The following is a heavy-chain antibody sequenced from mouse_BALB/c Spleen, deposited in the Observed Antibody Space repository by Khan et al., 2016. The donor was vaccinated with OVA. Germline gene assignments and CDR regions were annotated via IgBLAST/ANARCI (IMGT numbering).Heavy chain of an antibody. D-gene: IGHD1-1*01. CDR1: GYSITSDYA. J-gene: IGHJ2*01. CDR2: ISYSGNT. Sequence: EVQLQESGPGLVKPSQSLSLTCTVTGYSITSDYAWNWIRQFPGNKLEWMGFISYSGNTNYNPSLKSRISITRDTSKNQFFLQLNSVTTEDTARYYCARVYGCDFDYWGQGTTLTVSS. V-gene: IGHV3-2*02. CDR3: ARVYGCDFDY.